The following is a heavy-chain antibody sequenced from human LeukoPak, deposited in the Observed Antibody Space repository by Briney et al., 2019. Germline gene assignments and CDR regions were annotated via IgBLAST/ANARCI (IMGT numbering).Heavy chain of an antibody. D-gene: IGHD2-21*01. Sequence: PSQTLSLTCTVSGGSISSGSYYWSWIRQPAGKGLEWIGRIYTSGSTNYNPSLKSRVTISVDTSKNQFSLKLSSVTAADTAVYYCARETSISSFDYWGQGTLVTVSS. CDR1: GGSISSGSYY. CDR3: ARETSISSFDY. J-gene: IGHJ4*02. CDR2: IYTSGST. V-gene: IGHV4-61*02.